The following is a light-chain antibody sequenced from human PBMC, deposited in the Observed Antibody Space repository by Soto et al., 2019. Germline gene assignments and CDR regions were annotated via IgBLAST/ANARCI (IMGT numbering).Light chain of an antibody. CDR2: TTN. CDR3: AAWDDSLNGVV. J-gene: IGLJ2*01. Sequence: QPVLTQPPSASGTPGQRVTISCSGSSSNIESNTVNWYQQFPGTAPKLLIYTTNQRPSGVPDRFSGSKSGTSASLAISGLQSEDEADYYCAAWDDSLNGVVFGGGTQLTVL. V-gene: IGLV1-44*01. CDR1: SSNIESNT.